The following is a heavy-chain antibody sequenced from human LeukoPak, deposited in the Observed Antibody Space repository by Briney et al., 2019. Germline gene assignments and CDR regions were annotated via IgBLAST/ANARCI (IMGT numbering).Heavy chain of an antibody. V-gene: IGHV3-30-3*01. Sequence: SCKASGYTFTSYAMHWVRQAPGKGLEWVAVISYDGSNKYYADSVKGRFTISRDNSKNTLYLQMNSLRAEDTAVYYCARDYGSYTAMVTRSHYYYYYGMDVWGQGTTVTVSS. CDR2: ISYDGSNK. CDR1: GYTFTSYA. D-gene: IGHD5-18*01. CDR3: ARDYGSYTAMVTRSHYYYYYGMDV. J-gene: IGHJ6*02.